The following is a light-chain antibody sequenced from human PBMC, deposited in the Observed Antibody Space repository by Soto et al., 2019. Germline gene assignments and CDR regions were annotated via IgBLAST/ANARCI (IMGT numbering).Light chain of an antibody. CDR2: EVS. J-gene: IGLJ1*01. V-gene: IGLV2-23*02. CDR3: WSYAGSGTYV. Sequence: QSVLTQPASVSGSPRQSITISCTGTSGDVGSYNLVSWYQQHPGQAPKLLTFEVSKRPSGVSNRFSGSKSGNTASLTISGLQAEDESEYYCWSYAGSGTYVCGSGTKVTGL. CDR1: SGDVGSYNL.